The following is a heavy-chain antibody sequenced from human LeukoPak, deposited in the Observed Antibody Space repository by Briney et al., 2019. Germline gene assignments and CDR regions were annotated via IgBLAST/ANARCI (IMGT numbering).Heavy chain of an antibody. J-gene: IGHJ6*02. CDR1: GFTFSSYA. Sequence: GGSLRLSCAASGFTFSSYAMSWVCQAPGKGLEWVSGISGSGGSTYYADSVKGRFTISRDNSKNTLYLQMNSLRAEDTAVYYCAKGFDYYYYGMDVWGQGTTVTVSS. CDR2: ISGSGGST. V-gene: IGHV3-23*01. CDR3: AKGFDYYYYGMDV. D-gene: IGHD3-10*01.